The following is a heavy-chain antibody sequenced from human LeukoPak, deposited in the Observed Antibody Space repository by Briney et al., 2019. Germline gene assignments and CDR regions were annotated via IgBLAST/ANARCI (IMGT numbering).Heavy chain of an antibody. Sequence: ASVKVSCKVSGYTLTELSMQWVRQAPGKGLEWMGGFDPEDGETIYAQKFQGRVTMTEDTSTDTAYMELSSLRSEDTAVYYCATRYCSSTSCLFDYWGQGTLVTVSS. J-gene: IGHJ4*02. V-gene: IGHV1-24*01. D-gene: IGHD2-2*01. CDR3: ATRYCSSTSCLFDY. CDR1: GYTLTELS. CDR2: FDPEDGET.